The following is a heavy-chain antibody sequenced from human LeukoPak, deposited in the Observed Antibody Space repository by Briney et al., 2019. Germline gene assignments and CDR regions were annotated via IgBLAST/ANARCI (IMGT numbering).Heavy chain of an antibody. CDR3: ARGPYGAGSYY. Sequence: SQTLSLTCTVSGGSISSGDYYWSWIRQPPGKGLEWIGYIYYSGTTYYNPSLKSRVTISVDTSKNQFSLKLTSVTAADTAVYYCARGPYGAGSYYWGQGTLVTVSS. D-gene: IGHD3-10*01. V-gene: IGHV4-30-4*01. CDR1: GGSISSGDYY. CDR2: IYYSGTT. J-gene: IGHJ4*02.